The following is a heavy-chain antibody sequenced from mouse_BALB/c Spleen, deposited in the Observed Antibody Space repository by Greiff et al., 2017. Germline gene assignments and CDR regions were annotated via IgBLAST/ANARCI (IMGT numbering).Heavy chain of an antibody. V-gene: IGHV2-9-2*01. CDR1: GFSLTSYD. J-gene: IGHJ4*01. CDR3: VRDSNYYAMDY. Sequence: QVQLQQSGPGLVAPSQSLSITCTVSGFSLTSYDISWIRQPPGKGLEWLGVIWTGGGTNYNSAFMSRLSISKDNSKSQVFLKMNSLQTDDTAIYYCVRDSNYYAMDYWGQGTSVTVSS. CDR2: IWTGGGT.